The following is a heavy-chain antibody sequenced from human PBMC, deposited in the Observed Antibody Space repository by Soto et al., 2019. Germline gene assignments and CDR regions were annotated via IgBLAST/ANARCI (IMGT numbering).Heavy chain of an antibody. CDR3: AKLNYDIWAVYYSDV. Sequence: QVQLVQSGAEVKKPGASVKVSCKASGYTFTSYGISWVRQAPGQGLEWMGWISAYNGNTNYAQKLQGRVTMTTDTTESTAYMEVMNLIFDGTAVYYWAKLNYDIWAVYYSDVWVQGTLVTVAS. CDR2: ISAYNGNT. J-gene: IGHJ4*02. V-gene: IGHV1-18*01. D-gene: IGHD3-9*01. CDR1: GYTFTSYG.